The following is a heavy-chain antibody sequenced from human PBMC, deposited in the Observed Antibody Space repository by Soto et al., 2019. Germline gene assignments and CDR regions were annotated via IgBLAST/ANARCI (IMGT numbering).Heavy chain of an antibody. CDR3: AKDFVRAFDV. V-gene: IGHV3-23*01. Sequence: EVLLLESGGGLVQPGGSLRLSCAASGFTFSSYAMTWVRQAPGKGLEWVSTISLSGGSTYYADSVEGRFTISRDNSKNSLFLQMNSLSGEDTAGFYCAKDFVRAFDVWGQGTMVTVSS. CDR1: GFTFSSYA. CDR2: ISLSGGST. J-gene: IGHJ3*01.